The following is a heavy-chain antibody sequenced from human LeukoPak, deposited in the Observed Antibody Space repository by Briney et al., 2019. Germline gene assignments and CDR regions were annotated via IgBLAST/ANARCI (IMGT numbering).Heavy chain of an antibody. V-gene: IGHV3-30*18. CDR1: GFTFSSYG. D-gene: IGHD2-15*01. J-gene: IGHJ5*02. CDR2: ISYDGSNK. CDR3: AKRGFLNWFDP. Sequence: PGRSLRLSCAASGFTFSSYGMHWVRQAPGKGLEWVAVISYDGSNKYYADSVKGRFTISRDNSKNTLYLQMSSLRAEDTAVYYCAKRGFLNWFDPWGQGTLVTVSS.